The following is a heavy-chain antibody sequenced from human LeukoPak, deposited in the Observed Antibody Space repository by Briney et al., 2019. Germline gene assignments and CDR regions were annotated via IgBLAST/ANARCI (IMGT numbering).Heavy chain of an antibody. D-gene: IGHD6-19*01. Sequence: PGGSLRLSCAASGFTFDDYAMHWVRQAPGKGLEWVSGISWNSGSIGYADSVKGRFTISRDNAKNSLYLQMNSLRAEDTALYYCAKEAYSSDGGYFDYWGQGTLVTVSS. CDR1: GFTFDDYA. CDR2: ISWNSGSI. CDR3: AKEAYSSDGGYFDY. J-gene: IGHJ4*02. V-gene: IGHV3-9*01.